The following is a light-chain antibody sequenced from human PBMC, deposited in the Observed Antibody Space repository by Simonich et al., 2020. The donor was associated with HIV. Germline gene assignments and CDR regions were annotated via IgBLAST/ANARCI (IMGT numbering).Light chain of an antibody. V-gene: IGKV3-11*01. J-gene: IGKJ1*01. CDR2: DAS. Sequence: EIVMTQSPATLSVSPGERATLSCMASQSVSSYLAWYQHKPGQAPRLLIYDASNRATGIPARFSGSGSGTDFTLTISSLEPEDFAIYYCQQRSHWPTFGQGTKVEIK. CDR3: QQRSHWPT. CDR1: QSVSSY.